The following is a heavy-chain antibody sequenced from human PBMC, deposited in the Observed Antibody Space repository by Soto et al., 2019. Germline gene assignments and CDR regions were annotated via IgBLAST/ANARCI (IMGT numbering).Heavy chain of an antibody. CDR2: IDPSDSYT. CDR1: GYSFTGYW. Sequence: GESLKISCKGSGYSFTGYWISWVRQMPGKGLEWMGRIDPSDSYTNYSPSFQGHVTISADKSISTAYLQWSSLKASDTAVYYCARPSGYSSSTNWFDPWGQGTLVTVSS. D-gene: IGHD6-13*01. J-gene: IGHJ5*02. V-gene: IGHV5-10-1*01. CDR3: ARPSGYSSSTNWFDP.